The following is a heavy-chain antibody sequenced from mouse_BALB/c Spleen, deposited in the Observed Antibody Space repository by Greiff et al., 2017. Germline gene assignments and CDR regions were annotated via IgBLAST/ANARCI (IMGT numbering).Heavy chain of an antibody. CDR1: GYTFTSYV. D-gene: IGHD1-3*01. Sequence: EVQRVESGPVLVKPGASVKMSCKASGYTFTSYVMHWVKQKPGQGLEWIGYINPYNDGTKYNEKFKGKATLTSDKSSSTAYMELSSLTSEDSAVYYCARGGYKAWFAYWGQGTLVTVSA. CDR3: ARGGYKAWFAY. V-gene: IGHV1-14*01. J-gene: IGHJ3*01. CDR2: INPYNDGT.